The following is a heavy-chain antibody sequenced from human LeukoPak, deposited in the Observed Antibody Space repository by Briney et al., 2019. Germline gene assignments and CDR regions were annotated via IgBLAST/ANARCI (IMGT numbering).Heavy chain of an antibody. D-gene: IGHD5-18*01. V-gene: IGHV4-59*01. CDR2: IYYSGST. CDR1: GGSISSYY. CDR3: ARIPVDTAMVTWFDY. J-gene: IGHJ4*02. Sequence: SETLSLTCTVSGGSISSYYWSWIRQPPGKGLEWIGYIYYSGSTNYNPSLKSRVTISVDTAKNQFSLKLSSVPAADTAVYYCARIPVDTAMVTWFDYWGQGTLVTVSS.